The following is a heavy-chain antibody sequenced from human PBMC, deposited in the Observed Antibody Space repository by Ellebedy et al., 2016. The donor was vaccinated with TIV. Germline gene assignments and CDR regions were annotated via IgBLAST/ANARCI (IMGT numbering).Heavy chain of an antibody. CDR1: GGSFSGYY. CDR3: AGEGYCTNGVCYT. Sequence: SETLSLTCAVYGGSFSGYYWSWIRQPPGKGLEWIGEINHSGSTNYNPSLKSRVTISVDTSKNQFSLKLSSVTAADTAVYYCAGEGYCTNGVCYTWGQGTLVTVSS. CDR2: INHSGST. V-gene: IGHV4-34*01. D-gene: IGHD2-8*01. J-gene: IGHJ4*02.